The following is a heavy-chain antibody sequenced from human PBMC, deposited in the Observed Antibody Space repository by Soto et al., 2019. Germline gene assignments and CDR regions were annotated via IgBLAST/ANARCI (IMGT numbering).Heavy chain of an antibody. Sequence: ASVKVSCKASGYTFTSYAMHWVRQAPGQRLEWMGWINAGNGNTKYSQKFQGRVTITRDTSASTAYMELSSLRSEDTAVYYCAREGRITMVRGYYYMDVWGKGTTVTVSS. CDR3: AREGRITMVRGYYYMDV. D-gene: IGHD3-10*01. CDR2: INAGNGNT. V-gene: IGHV1-3*01. CDR1: GYTFTSYA. J-gene: IGHJ6*03.